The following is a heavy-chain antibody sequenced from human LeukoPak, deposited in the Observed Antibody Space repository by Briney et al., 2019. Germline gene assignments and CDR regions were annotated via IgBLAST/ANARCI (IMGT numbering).Heavy chain of an antibody. Sequence: GGSLRLSCAASGFTFSSYAMSWVRQAPGKGLEWVSAISGSGGSTYYADSVKGRFTISRDNSKNTLYLQMNSLRAEDTAVYYCANTPRYYDGSGSYFDYWSQGTLVTVSS. CDR1: GFTFSSYA. J-gene: IGHJ4*02. D-gene: IGHD3-10*01. CDR3: ANTPRYYDGSGSYFDY. V-gene: IGHV3-23*01. CDR2: ISGSGGST.